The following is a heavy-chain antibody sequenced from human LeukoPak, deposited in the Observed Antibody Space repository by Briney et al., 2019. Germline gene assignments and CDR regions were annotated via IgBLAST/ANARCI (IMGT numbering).Heavy chain of an antibody. J-gene: IGHJ3*02. Sequence: SETLSLTCTVSGGSISSGSYYWSWIRQPAGKGLEWIGRIYTSGSTNYNPSLKSRVTISVDRSKNQFSLKLSSVTAADTAVYYCARLIKVRDAFDIWGHGTMVTVSS. D-gene: IGHD2-8*01. CDR3: ARLIKVRDAFDI. CDR1: GGSISSGSYY. V-gene: IGHV4-61*02. CDR2: IYTSGST.